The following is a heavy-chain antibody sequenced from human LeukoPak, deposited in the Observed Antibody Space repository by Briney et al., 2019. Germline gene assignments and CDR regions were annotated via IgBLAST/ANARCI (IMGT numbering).Heavy chain of an antibody. V-gene: IGHV3-23*01. CDR3: AKDPRRDNY. CDR1: GFTFSIYA. CDR2: ITSSGAGS. J-gene: IGHJ4*02. D-gene: IGHD2-21*02. Sequence: GGSLRLSCAASGFTFSIYAMSWVRQAPGKGLEWVSSITSSGAGSYYADSVKGRFTISRDNSENTLYLQMSSLRAEDTAVYYCAKDPRRDNYWGQGTLVTVSS.